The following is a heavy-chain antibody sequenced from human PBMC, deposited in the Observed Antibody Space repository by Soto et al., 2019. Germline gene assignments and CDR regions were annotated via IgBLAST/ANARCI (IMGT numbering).Heavy chain of an antibody. Sequence: ASVKVSCKASGYTFTSYGISWVRQAPGQGLEWMGWISAYNGNTNYAQKLQGRVTMTTDTSTSTAYMELRSLRSDDTAVYYCARVPINYSNYGYYYYYMDVWGKGTTVTVSS. J-gene: IGHJ6*03. V-gene: IGHV1-18*01. CDR1: GYTFTSYG. CDR2: ISAYNGNT. D-gene: IGHD4-4*01. CDR3: ARVPINYSNYGYYYYYMDV.